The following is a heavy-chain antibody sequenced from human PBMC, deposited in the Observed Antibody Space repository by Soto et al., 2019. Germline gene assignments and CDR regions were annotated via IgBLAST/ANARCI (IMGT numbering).Heavy chain of an antibody. CDR1: VYTFRSYD. D-gene: IGHD3-10*01. CDR2: IGSAGDS. V-gene: IGHV3-13*01. CDR3: ARGSKGTYGMDV. J-gene: IGHJ6*02. Sequence: GPLRLSCAASVYTFRSYDMHWVRQVTGKGLEWVSVIGSAGDSNYAPSVKGRFTISRENAKNSLYLQMNSLRAGDTAVYYCARGSKGTYGMDVWGQGTTVTVSS.